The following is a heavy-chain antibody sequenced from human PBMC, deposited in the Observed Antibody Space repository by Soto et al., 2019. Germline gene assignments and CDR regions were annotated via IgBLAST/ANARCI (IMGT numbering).Heavy chain of an antibody. Sequence: PSETLSLTCAVYGGSFSGYYWSWIRQPPGKGLEWIGEINHSGSTNYNPSLKSRVTISVDTSKNQFSLKLSSVTAADTAVYYCARVLEGIAVAGSPTFDYWGQGTLVTVSS. V-gene: IGHV4-34*01. J-gene: IGHJ4*02. CDR2: INHSGST. D-gene: IGHD6-19*01. CDR1: GGSFSGYY. CDR3: ARVLEGIAVAGSPTFDY.